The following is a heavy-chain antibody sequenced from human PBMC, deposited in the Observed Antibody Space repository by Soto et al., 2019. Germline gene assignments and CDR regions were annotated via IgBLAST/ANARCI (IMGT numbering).Heavy chain of an antibody. V-gene: IGHV1-46*01. J-gene: IGHJ4*02. Sequence: SVKVSCKASGYTFTSYHMHWVRQAPGQGLEWMGIINPSGGSTSYAQKFQGRVTMTRDTSTSTVYMELSSLRSEDTAVYYCARGVTMVRGVILNLDYWGQGTLVTVSS. CDR1: GYTFTSYH. CDR3: ARGVTMVRGVILNLDY. D-gene: IGHD3-10*01. CDR2: INPSGGST.